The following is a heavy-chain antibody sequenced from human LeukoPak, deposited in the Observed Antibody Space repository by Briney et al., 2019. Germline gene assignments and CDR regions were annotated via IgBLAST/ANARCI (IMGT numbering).Heavy chain of an antibody. J-gene: IGHJ4*02. CDR2: ISGYGT. CDR3: AKEPYDSSGYYYDFDY. V-gene: IGHV3-23*01. Sequence: GGSLRLSCAASGFTFNVYTMSWVRQAPGKGLEWVAVISGYGTFYADSVKGRFTISRDNSKNTLYLQMNSLRAEDTAVYYCAKEPYDSSGYYYDFDYWGQGTLVTVSS. D-gene: IGHD3-22*01. CDR1: GFTFNVYT.